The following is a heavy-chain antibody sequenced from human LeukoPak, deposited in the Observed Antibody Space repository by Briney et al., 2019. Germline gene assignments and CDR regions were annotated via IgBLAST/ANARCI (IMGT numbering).Heavy chain of an antibody. V-gene: IGHV3-30-3*01. CDR3: ARDPLDSSGLMNWFDP. CDR1: GFTFSSYS. CDR2: ISYDGINK. D-gene: IGHD3-22*01. J-gene: IGHJ5*02. Sequence: GGSLRLSCVASGFTFSSYSMHWVRQAPGKGLEWVAVISYDGINKYYADSVKGRFTISRDNSKNTLYLQMNSLRTEDTAVYYCARDPLDSSGLMNWFDPWGQGTLVTVSS.